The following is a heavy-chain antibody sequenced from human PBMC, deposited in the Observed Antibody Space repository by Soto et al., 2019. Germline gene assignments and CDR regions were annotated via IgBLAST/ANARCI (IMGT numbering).Heavy chain of an antibody. CDR3: AKSTGSGSYERFDI. Sequence: GGSLRLSCAASGFTFDDYAMHWVRQAPGKGLEWVSGISWNSGSIGYADSVKGRFTISRDNAKNSLYLQMNSLRAEDTALYYCAKSTGSGSYERFDIWGQGTMVTVSS. D-gene: IGHD3-10*01. CDR1: GFTFDDYA. J-gene: IGHJ3*02. CDR2: ISWNSGSI. V-gene: IGHV3-9*01.